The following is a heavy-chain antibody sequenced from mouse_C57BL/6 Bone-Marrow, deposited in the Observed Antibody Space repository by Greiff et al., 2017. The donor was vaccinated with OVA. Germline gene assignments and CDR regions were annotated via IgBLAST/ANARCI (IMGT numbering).Heavy chain of an antibody. J-gene: IGHJ2*01. CDR3: ARDYYGSIYYFDY. V-gene: IGHV5-4*01. Sequence: EVQLVESGGGLVKPGGSLKLSCAASGFTFSSYAMSWVRQTPEKRLEWVATISDGGSYTYYPDNVKGRFTISRDNAKNNLYLQMSHLKSEDTAMYYCARDYYGSIYYFDYWGQGTTLTVSS. CDR1: GFTFSSYA. CDR2: ISDGGSYT. D-gene: IGHD1-1*01.